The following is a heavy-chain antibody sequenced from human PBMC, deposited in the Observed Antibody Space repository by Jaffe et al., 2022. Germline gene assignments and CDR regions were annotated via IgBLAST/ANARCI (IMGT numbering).Heavy chain of an antibody. CDR2: INAGNGNT. D-gene: IGHD4-17*01. V-gene: IGHV1-3*01. CDR3: ARDRPFYGDYVVDWFDP. J-gene: IGHJ5*02. Sequence: QVQLVQSGAEVKKPGASVKVSCKASGYTFTSYAMHWVRQAPGQRLEWMGWINAGNGNTKYSQKFQGRVTITRDTSASTAYMELSSLRSEDTAVYYCARDRPFYGDYVVDWFDPWGQGTLVTVSS. CDR1: GYTFTSYA.